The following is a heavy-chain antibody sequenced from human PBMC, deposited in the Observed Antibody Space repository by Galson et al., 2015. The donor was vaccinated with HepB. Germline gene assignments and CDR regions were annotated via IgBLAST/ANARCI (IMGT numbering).Heavy chain of an antibody. CDR1: GFIFSNAW. V-gene: IGHV3-15*05. CDR2: IKSKTDGGTI. CDR3: TTDPPTYFYVSSGLSH. Sequence: LRLSCAASGFIFSNAWMTWVRQAPGKGLEWVGRIKSKTDGGTIDYAAPVKGRFTISRDDSKHTLYLQMNSLKTEDTAVYYCTTDPPTYFYVSSGLSHWGQGTLVTVSS. J-gene: IGHJ4*02. D-gene: IGHD3-22*01.